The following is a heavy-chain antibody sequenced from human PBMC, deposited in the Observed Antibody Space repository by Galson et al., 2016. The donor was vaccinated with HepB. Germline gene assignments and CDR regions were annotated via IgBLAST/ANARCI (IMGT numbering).Heavy chain of an antibody. J-gene: IGHJ6*02. V-gene: IGHV3-23*01. CDR3: AKDRGIGYSYGYSSEYYGMDV. CDR2: ISGSGGYT. CDR1: GFTFNNYA. D-gene: IGHD5-18*01. Sequence: SLRLSCAASGFTFNNYAMNWVRQAPGKGLEWVSAISGSGGYTYYAGSVKGRFTISRVNSKNTLYLQMDRLRVEDTAVYYCAKDRGIGYSYGYSSEYYGMDVWGQGQRSPSP.